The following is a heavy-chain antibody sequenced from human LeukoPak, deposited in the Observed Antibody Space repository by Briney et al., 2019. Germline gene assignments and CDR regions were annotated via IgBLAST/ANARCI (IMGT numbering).Heavy chain of an antibody. V-gene: IGHV3-21*01. D-gene: IGHD5-24*01. CDR1: GFTFSSYS. J-gene: IGHJ4*02. CDR2: ISSSSSYI. CDR3: ARDPRRDGYNLVDY. Sequence: KTGGSLRLSCAASGFTFSSYSMNWVRQAPGKGLEWVSSISSSSSYIYYADSVKGRFTISRDNAKDSLYLQMNSLRAEDTAVYYCARDPRRDGYNLVDYWGQGTLVTVSS.